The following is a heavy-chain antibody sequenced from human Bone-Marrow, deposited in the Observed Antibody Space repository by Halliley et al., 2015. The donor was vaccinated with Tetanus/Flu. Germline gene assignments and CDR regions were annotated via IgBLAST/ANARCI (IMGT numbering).Heavy chain of an antibody. CDR1: GFTFSSYW. V-gene: IGHV3-74*01. CDR3: VRSGSDY. CDR2: MSNDGSRT. D-gene: IGHD6-25*01. J-gene: IGHJ4*02. Sequence: SLRLSCAASGFTFSSYWMYWVRQAPGKGLVWVSRMSNDGSRTDYADSVKGRFTVSRDNAQNTLYIEMNNLRAEDTAVYFCVRSGSDYWGRGTLVTVTS.